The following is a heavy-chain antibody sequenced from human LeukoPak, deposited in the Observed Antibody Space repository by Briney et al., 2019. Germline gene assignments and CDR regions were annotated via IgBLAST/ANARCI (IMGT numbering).Heavy chain of an antibody. CDR3: TREEGGSSHD. J-gene: IGHJ4*02. CDR2: IRSKAYGATT. D-gene: IGHD1-26*01. V-gene: IGHV3-49*04. CDR1: GFTFGDYA. Sequence: GGSLRLSCRASGFTFGDYAMSWVRQAPGKGLGWVGFIRSKAYGATTEYAASVKGRFTISRDDSKSIAYLQMNSLKIEDTAVYYCTREEGGSSHDWGQGTLVTVSS.